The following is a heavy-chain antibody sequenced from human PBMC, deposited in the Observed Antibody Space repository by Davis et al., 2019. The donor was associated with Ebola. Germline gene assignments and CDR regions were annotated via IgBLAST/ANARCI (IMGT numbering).Heavy chain of an antibody. CDR2: IYSGGST. CDR1: GFTVSSNY. V-gene: IGHV3-66*01. CDR3: ARGRGDCWSTTCYIDY. D-gene: IGHD2-2*02. Sequence: PGGSLRLSCSASGFTVSSNYMSWVRQAPGKGLEWVSVIYSGGSTYYADSVKGRFTISRDNSKNTLYLQMNSLRAEDTAVYYCARGRGDCWSTTCYIDYWGQGTLVTVSS. J-gene: IGHJ4*02.